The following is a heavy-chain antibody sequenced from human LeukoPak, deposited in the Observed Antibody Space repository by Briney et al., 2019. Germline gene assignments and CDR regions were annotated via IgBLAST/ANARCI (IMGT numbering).Heavy chain of an antibody. CDR1: GFIFSNSW. CDR3: ARALGSGDFDY. J-gene: IGHJ4*02. V-gene: IGHV3-7*01. Sequence: GGSLRLSCAASGFIFSNSWMSWVRQAPGKGLEWVAHIKQDGSEKYYVDSVKGRFTISRDNAKNSLYLQMNSLRAEDTAVYYCARALGSGDFDYWGQGTLVTVSS. D-gene: IGHD7-27*01. CDR2: IKQDGSEK.